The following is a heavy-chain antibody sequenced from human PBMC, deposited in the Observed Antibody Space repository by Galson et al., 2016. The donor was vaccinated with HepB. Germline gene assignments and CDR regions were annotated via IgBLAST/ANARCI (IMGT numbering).Heavy chain of an antibody. Sequence: ETLSLTCDVYGGSFSSYYWSWIRQPPGKGLEWIGEINQRGTTKHNPSLKSRVNISLDTSKSQFSLKLTSVTAADTAVYYCASRPYIADDERYNWFDPWGQGTLVTVSS. V-gene: IGHV4-34*01. CDR3: ASRPYIADDERYNWFDP. CDR2: INQRGTT. D-gene: IGHD5-12*01. J-gene: IGHJ5*02. CDR1: GGSFSSYY.